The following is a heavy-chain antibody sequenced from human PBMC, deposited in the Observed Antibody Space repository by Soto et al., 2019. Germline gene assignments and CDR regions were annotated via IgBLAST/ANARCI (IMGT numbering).Heavy chain of an antibody. Sequence: GGSLRLSCAASGFTFSSYAMSWVRQAPGKGLEWVSAISGSGGSTYYADSVKGRFTISRDNSKNTLYLQMNSLRAEDTAVYYCAKSPRRLISGHQYYYGMDVWGQGTTVTVSS. CDR2: ISGSGGST. J-gene: IGHJ6*02. CDR3: AKSPRRLISGHQYYYGMDV. D-gene: IGHD3-10*01. CDR1: GFTFSSYA. V-gene: IGHV3-23*01.